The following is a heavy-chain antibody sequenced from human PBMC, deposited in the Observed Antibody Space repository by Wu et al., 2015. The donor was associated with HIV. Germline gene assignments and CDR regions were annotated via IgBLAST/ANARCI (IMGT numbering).Heavy chain of an antibody. CDR2: IIPIFGTA. CDR1: GGTFSSYA. Sequence: QVQLLQSGAEVKNPGSSVRVSCKASGGTFSSYAISWVRQAPGQGLEWMGGIIPIFGTANYAQKFQGRVTITTDESTSTAYMELSSLRSEDTAVYYCARLLSGSYFVKGGDAFDIWGQGTMVTVSS. CDR3: ARLLSGSYFVKGGDAFDI. V-gene: IGHV1-69*05. J-gene: IGHJ3*02. D-gene: IGHD3-10*01.